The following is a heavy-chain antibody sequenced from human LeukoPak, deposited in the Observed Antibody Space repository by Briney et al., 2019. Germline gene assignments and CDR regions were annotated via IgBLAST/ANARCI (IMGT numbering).Heavy chain of an antibody. D-gene: IGHD6-19*01. CDR2: ISSSSSYI. V-gene: IGHV3-21*01. Sequence: GGSLRLSCAASGFTFSSYWMSWVRQAPGKGLEWVSSISSSSSYIYYADSVKGRFTIFRDNAKNSLYLQMNSLRAEDTAVYYCARETSYSSGCLDYWGQGTLVTVSS. CDR3: ARETSYSSGCLDY. CDR1: GFTFSSYW. J-gene: IGHJ4*02.